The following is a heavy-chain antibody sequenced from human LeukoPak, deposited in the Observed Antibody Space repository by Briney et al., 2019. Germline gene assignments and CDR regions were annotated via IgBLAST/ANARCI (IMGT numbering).Heavy chain of an antibody. Sequence: GASVTVSCKAFGYIFTTYYVHWVRQAPGQGLEWMGKISPSGGSTIYAQQFQGRVTMTRDTSTRTVYMELSSLRSEDTAVYYCARALSDSSGYPWGQGTLVTVS. CDR2: ISPSGGST. V-gene: IGHV1-46*01. J-gene: IGHJ5*02. CDR3: ARALSDSSGYP. D-gene: IGHD3-22*01. CDR1: GYIFTTYY.